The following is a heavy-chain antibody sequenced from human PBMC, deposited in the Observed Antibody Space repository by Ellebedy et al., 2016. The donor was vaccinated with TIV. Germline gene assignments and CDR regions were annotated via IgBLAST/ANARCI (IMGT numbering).Heavy chain of an antibody. Sequence: ASVKVSCKASGYTFSGYYMHWVRQAPGQGLEWMGWINPNSGGTNYAQKFQGRVTMTRDTSVRTAYMELRSLRSDDTAVYYCARLRGYSSSWFLDNWGQGTLVTVSS. CDR2: INPNSGGT. CDR1: GYTFSGYY. CDR3: ARLRGYSSSWFLDN. V-gene: IGHV1-2*02. D-gene: IGHD6-13*01. J-gene: IGHJ4*02.